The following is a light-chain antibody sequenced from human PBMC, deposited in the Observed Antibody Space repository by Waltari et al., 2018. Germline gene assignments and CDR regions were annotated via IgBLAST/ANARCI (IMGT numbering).Light chain of an antibody. CDR2: AVS. V-gene: IGLV2-23*02. Sequence: QSALTQPASVSGSPGQSITISCTGPSSDVGLYNRVSWYQQHHGKAPNLLIYAVSKRPSGVSDRFSGSESGDMASLTISGLQPEDEAEYFCSSYAGSSNGVFGGGTKVTVL. CDR1: SSDVGLYNR. J-gene: IGLJ2*01. CDR3: SSYAGSSNGV.